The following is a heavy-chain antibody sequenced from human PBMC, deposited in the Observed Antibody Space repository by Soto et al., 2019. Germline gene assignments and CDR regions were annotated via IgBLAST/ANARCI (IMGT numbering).Heavy chain of an antibody. CDR2: ISYDGSNK. J-gene: IGHJ4*02. Sequence: PGGSLRLSCAASGFTFSSYGMHWVRQAPGKGLEWVAVISYDGSNKYYADSVKGRFTISRDNSKNTLYLQMNSLRAEDTAVYYCAKDLNWNYKWAIGSAFDYWGQGTLVTVSS. CDR1: GFTFSSYG. D-gene: IGHD1-7*01. CDR3: AKDLNWNYKWAIGSAFDY. V-gene: IGHV3-30*18.